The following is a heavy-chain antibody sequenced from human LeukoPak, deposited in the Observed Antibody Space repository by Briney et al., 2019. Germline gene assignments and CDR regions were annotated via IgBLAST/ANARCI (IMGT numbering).Heavy chain of an antibody. J-gene: IGHJ3*02. CDR3: ASAEDRSYTWSVAFDI. CDR1: GFTFSSYW. Sequence: GGSLRLSCAASGFTFSSYWMHWVRQAPGKGLVWVSRINSDGSSTSYADSVKGRFTIFRDSAKNTVYLQMNSLRAEDTAVYYCASAEDRSYTWSVAFDIWGQGTMVTVSS. V-gene: IGHV3-74*01. CDR2: INSDGSST. D-gene: IGHD1-26*01.